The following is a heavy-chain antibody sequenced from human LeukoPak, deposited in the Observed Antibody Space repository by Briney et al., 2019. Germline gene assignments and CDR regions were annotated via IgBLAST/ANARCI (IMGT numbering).Heavy chain of an antibody. Sequence: ASVKVSCEASGYTFTSYGISWVRQAPGLGLEWMGWISTYHGNTNYAQKLQGRVTMTTDTSTSTAYMELRSLRSDDTAVYYCARDFGGYSYGYYMDVWGKGTTVTVSS. CDR2: ISTYHGNT. V-gene: IGHV1-18*01. CDR1: GYTFTSYG. J-gene: IGHJ6*03. D-gene: IGHD5-18*01. CDR3: ARDFGGYSYGYYMDV.